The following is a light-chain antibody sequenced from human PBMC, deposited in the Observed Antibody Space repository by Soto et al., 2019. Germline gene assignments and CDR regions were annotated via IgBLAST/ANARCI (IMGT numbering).Light chain of an antibody. CDR1: QSISTY. CDR2: PAS. J-gene: IGKJ2*01. V-gene: IGKV1-39*01. Sequence: DIQMTQSPSSLSASVGDRVTITCRASQSISTYLNWYHQKPGKAPKLLIYPASSLQSGVPSRFSGSGSGTDFTLTISSLQPEDFATYYCQQSYSTPYTFCQGTKLEIK. CDR3: QQSYSTPYT.